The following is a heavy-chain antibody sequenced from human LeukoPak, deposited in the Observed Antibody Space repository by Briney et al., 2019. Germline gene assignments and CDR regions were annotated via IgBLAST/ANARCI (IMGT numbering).Heavy chain of an antibody. Sequence: GASVKVSCKASGYTFTDYYTHWVRQAPGQGLEWMGWINPNTGGSNYAQKFQGRVTMTRDTSISTVYMELSRLRSDDTAVYYCARKGLVVVPAAIRNWYFDLWGRGTLVTVSS. CDR1: GYTFTDYY. D-gene: IGHD2-2*02. J-gene: IGHJ2*01. CDR2: INPNTGGS. CDR3: ARKGLVVVPAAIRNWYFDL. V-gene: IGHV1-2*02.